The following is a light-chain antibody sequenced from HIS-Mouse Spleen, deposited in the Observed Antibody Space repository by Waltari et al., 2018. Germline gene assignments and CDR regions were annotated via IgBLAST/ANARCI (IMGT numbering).Light chain of an antibody. J-gene: IGLJ1*01. CDR3: NSRDSSGNHYV. Sequence: SSELTQDPAVSVALGQTVRITCKGDSLRRYYASWYQQKPGQAPVLVIYGKNNRPSGIPDRFSGSSSGNTASLTITGAQAEDEADYYCNSRDSSGNHYVFGTGTKVTVL. CDR2: GKN. CDR1: SLRRYY. V-gene: IGLV3-19*01.